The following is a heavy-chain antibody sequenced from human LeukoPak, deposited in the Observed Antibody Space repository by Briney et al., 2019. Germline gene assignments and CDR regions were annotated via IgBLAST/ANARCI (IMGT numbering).Heavy chain of an antibody. CDR3: VREYSYGYEVSAFDI. Sequence: VASVKVSCKASGGTFSSYAISWARQAPGQGLEWMGRIIPIFGTANYAQKFQGRVTITTDESTSTAYMELSSLRSEDTAVYYCVREYSYGYEVSAFDIWGQGTMVTVSS. CDR2: IIPIFGTA. V-gene: IGHV1-69*05. D-gene: IGHD5-18*01. J-gene: IGHJ3*02. CDR1: GGTFSSYA.